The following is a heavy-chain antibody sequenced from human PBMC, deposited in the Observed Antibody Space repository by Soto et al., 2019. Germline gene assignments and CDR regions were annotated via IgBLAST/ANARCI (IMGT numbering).Heavy chain of an antibody. CDR1: GGTFSRYA. V-gene: IGHV1-69*13. CDR3: AGDPRSGYDSDAFDI. D-gene: IGHD5-12*01. Sequence: SVKVSCKASGGTFSRYAISWVRQAPGQGLEWMGGIIPIFGTANYAQKFQGRVTITADESTSTAYMELSSLRSEDTAVYYCAGDPRSGYDSDAFDISVQGTMVTISS. J-gene: IGHJ3*02. CDR2: IIPIFGTA.